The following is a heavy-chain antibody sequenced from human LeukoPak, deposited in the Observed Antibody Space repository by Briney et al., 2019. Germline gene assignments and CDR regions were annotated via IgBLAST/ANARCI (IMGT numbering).Heavy chain of an antibody. CDR3: ARDDSTGLEGV. J-gene: IGHJ4*02. CDR1: GGSISSYY. Sequence: SETLPLTCSVSGGSISSYYWSWIRQPPGKGLEWIGYIHYSGSTNYNPSLKSRVTISVDTSKNQFSLKLSSVTAADTAVYYCARDDSTGLEGVWGQGTLVTVSS. V-gene: IGHV4-59*01. D-gene: IGHD3-22*01. CDR2: IHYSGST.